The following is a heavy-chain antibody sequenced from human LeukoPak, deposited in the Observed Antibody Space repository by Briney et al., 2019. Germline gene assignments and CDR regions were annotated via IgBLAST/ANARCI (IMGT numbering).Heavy chain of an antibody. CDR2: ISGGGGPT. V-gene: IGHV3-23*01. D-gene: IGHD1-26*01. CDR1: GFTFSNYA. J-gene: IGHJ4*02. CDR3: AKDISRWGSTTLFDY. Sequence: GGSLRLSCAASGFTFSNYAMSWVRQAPGKGLEWVSAISGGGGPTYYADSVKGRFTISRDNAKNSLYLQMNSLRAEDTALYYCAKDISRWGSTTLFDYWGQGTLVTVSS.